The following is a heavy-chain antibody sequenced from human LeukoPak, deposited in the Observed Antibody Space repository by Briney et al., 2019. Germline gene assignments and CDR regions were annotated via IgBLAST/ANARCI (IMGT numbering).Heavy chain of an antibody. CDR3: AKEQSGYDLTFDH. J-gene: IGHJ4*02. CDR1: GFTFSDYY. CDR2: ISSSGNIK. D-gene: IGHD5-12*01. Sequence: GVSLRLSCAASGFTFSDYYMNWIPQAPGKGLEGVSYISSSGNIKYYAVSEKGRFTISRDNAKSSLYLQMNSLRAEDTAVYYCAKEQSGYDLTFDHWGQGTLVTVSS. V-gene: IGHV3-11*01.